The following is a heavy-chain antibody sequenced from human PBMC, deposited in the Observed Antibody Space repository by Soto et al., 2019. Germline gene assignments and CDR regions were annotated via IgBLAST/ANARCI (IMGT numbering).Heavy chain of an antibody. CDR3: ARDEVMGAPLDY. V-gene: IGHV3-30-3*01. Sequence: QVQLVESGGGVVQPGRSLRLSCAASGFTFSSYAMHWVRQAPGKGLEWVVVISYDGSNKYYADSVKGRFTISRDNSKNTLYLQMNSLRAEDTAVYYCARDEVMGAPLDYWGQGTLVTVSS. CDR2: ISYDGSNK. D-gene: IGHD1-26*01. CDR1: GFTFSSYA. J-gene: IGHJ4*02.